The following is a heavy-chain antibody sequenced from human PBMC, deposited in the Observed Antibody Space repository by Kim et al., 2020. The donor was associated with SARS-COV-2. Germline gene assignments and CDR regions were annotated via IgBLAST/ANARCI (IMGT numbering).Heavy chain of an antibody. Sequence: GGSLRLSCAASGFTFSSYAMSWVRQAPGKGLEWVSAISGSGGSTYYADSVKGRFTISRDNSKNTLYLQMNSLRAEDTAVYYCAKDPGGYSSGWDPFDYWGQGTLVTVSS. J-gene: IGHJ4*02. CDR3: AKDPGGYSSGWDPFDY. D-gene: IGHD6-19*01. V-gene: IGHV3-23*01. CDR1: GFTFSSYA. CDR2: ISGSGGST.